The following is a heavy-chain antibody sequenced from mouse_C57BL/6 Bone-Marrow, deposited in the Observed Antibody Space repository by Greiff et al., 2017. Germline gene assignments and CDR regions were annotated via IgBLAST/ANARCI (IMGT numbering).Heavy chain of an antibody. V-gene: IGHV5-4*03. CDR1: GFTFSSYA. CDR2: ISDGGSYT. J-gene: IGHJ4*01. CDR3: TRCYYGSSYNCAMDY. D-gene: IGHD1-1*01. Sequence: EVKLEESGGGLVKPGGSLKLSCAASGFTFSSYAMSWVRQTPEKRLEWVATISDGGSYTYYPDNVKGRFTISRDNAKNTLYLQMSSLKSEDTAMYYCTRCYYGSSYNCAMDYWGQGTSVTVSS.